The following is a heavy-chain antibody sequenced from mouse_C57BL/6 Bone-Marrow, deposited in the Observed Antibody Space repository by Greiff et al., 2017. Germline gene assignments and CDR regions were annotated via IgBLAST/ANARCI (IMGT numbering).Heavy chain of an antibody. V-gene: IGHV14-4*01. Sequence: VQLQQSGAELVRPGASVKLSCTASGFNIKDDYMHWVKQRPEQGLEWIGWIDPENGDTEYASKFQGKATITADTSSNTAYLQLSSLTSDDTAVXYCTTVGPAWFAYWGQGTLVTVSA. CDR2: IDPENGDT. J-gene: IGHJ3*01. CDR1: GFNIKDDY. CDR3: TTVGPAWFAY.